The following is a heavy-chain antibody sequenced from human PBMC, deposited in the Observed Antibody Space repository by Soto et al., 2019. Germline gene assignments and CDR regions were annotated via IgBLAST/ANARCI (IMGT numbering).Heavy chain of an antibody. V-gene: IGHV3-23*01. CDR2: ISGSGGST. J-gene: IGHJ4*02. CDR1: GFTFSSYA. Sequence: EVQLLESGGGLVQPGGSLRLSCAASGFTFSSYAMSWVRQAPGKGLEWVSGISGSGGSTYYADSVKGRFTISRDNSRNTLYLQMNSLRAEDTAVYYCAKDNDYSNYAPFDYWGQGTLVTVSS. D-gene: IGHD4-4*01. CDR3: AKDNDYSNYAPFDY.